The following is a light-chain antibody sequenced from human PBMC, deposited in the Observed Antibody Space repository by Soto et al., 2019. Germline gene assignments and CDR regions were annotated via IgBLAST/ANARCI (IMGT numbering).Light chain of an antibody. Sequence: DIPMTQSPSSLSASVGDTITISCRASQSINTFLHWYQQTPGKAPKLLIHSASSLQGGVPSRFSGSGAGTDFTLTISRLQPEDSATYYCQQSHSLPITFGQGTRLEIK. J-gene: IGKJ5*01. CDR2: SAS. CDR3: QQSHSLPIT. V-gene: IGKV1-39*01. CDR1: QSINTF.